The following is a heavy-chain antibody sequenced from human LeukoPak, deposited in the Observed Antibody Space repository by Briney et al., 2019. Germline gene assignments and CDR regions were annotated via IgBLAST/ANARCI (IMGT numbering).Heavy chain of an antibody. V-gene: IGHV3-30*02. Sequence: GGSLRLSCAASGFTFSSYGMHWVRQAPGKGLEWVAFIRYDGSNKYYADSVKGRFTISRDNSKNTLYLQMNSPRAEDTAVYYCAKGKGYYDSSGSYYFDYWGQGTLVTVSS. CDR3: AKGKGYYDSSGSYYFDY. CDR1: GFTFSSYG. J-gene: IGHJ4*02. D-gene: IGHD3-22*01. CDR2: IRYDGSNK.